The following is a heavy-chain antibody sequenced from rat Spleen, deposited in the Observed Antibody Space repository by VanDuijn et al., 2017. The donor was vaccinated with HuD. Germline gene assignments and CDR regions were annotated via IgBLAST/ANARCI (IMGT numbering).Heavy chain of an antibody. J-gene: IGHJ2*01. CDR1: GFTFSNYD. D-gene: IGHD4-1*01. Sequence: EVQVVESGGGIVQPGRSMKLSCAASGFTFSNYDMVWVRQAPTKGLKWVASISYDGSTPYYRDPVKGRFTISRDNAKSTLYLEMNSLRSEDTATYYCSGPFDYWGQGVMVTVSS. CDR3: SGPFDY. V-gene: IGHV5-7*01. CDR2: ISYDGSTP.